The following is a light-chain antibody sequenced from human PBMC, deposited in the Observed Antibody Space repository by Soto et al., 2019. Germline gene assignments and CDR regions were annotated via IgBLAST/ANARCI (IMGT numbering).Light chain of an antibody. CDR1: QTVSSSC. CDR2: GVS. V-gene: IGKV3-20*01. CDR3: QHYDNSAALT. J-gene: IGKJ4*01. Sequence: EIVLTQSPGTLSLSPGESATLFCRASQTVSSSCLAWYQQKPGQAPRLLIYGVSSRATGIPDGFSGSGSGTDFTLTISRLQPEDFAVYYCQHYDNSAALTFGGGTNVEIK.